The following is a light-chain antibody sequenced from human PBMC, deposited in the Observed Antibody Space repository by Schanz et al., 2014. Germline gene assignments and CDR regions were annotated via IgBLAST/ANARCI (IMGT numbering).Light chain of an antibody. CDR3: CSYAGSSAFWV. J-gene: IGLJ3*02. V-gene: IGLV2-23*02. CDR1: SSDVGGYNF. CDR2: EVS. Sequence: QSALTQPPSASGSPGQSVTISCTGTSSDVGGYNFVSWYQQIPGKAPKLMIYEVSKRPSGVSTRFSGSKSGNTASLTISGLQAEDEADYYCCSYAGSSAFWVFGGGTKLTVL.